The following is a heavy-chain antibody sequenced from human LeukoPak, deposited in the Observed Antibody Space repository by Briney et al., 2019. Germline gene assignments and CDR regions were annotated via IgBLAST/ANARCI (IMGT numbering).Heavy chain of an antibody. J-gene: IGHJ4*02. CDR1: GGSISSYY. CDR3: ARLHPAGLDY. CDR2: IYYSGST. D-gene: IGHD6-13*01. V-gene: IGHV4-59*08. Sequence: SETLSLTCTVSGGSISSYYWSWIRQPPGKGLEWIGYIYYSGSTNYNPSLKSRVTISVDTSKNQFSLKLSSVTAADTAVYYCARLHPAGLDYWGQGTLVTVSS.